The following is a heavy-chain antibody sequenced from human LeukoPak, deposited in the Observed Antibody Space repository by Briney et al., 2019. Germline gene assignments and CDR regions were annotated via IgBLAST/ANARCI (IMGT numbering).Heavy chain of an antibody. D-gene: IGHD2-2*01. J-gene: IGHJ4*02. CDR1: GGSISSGGYS. CDR2: IYYSGST. V-gene: IGHV4-31*11. CDR3: ATGFPGYCSSTSCYGL. Sequence: SETLSLTCAVSGGSISSGGYSWSWIRQPPGRGLEWIGYIYYSGSTYYNPSLKSRVTISVDTSKNQFSLKLSSVTAADTAVYYCATGFPGYCSSTSCYGLWGQGTLVTVSS.